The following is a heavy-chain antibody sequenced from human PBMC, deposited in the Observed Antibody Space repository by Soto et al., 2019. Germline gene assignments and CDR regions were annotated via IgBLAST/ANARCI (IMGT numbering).Heavy chain of an antibody. Sequence: SETLSLTCAVSGGSISSGGYSWSWIRQPPGKGLEWIGYIYYSGNTYYNPSLKSRLTISVDTSKNQFSLKLSSVTAADTAVYYCAREPSPDYDILTGSEPLYYGTDVWGQGTTVTVSS. J-gene: IGHJ6*02. CDR1: GGSISSGGYS. CDR2: IYYSGNT. V-gene: IGHV4-31*11. D-gene: IGHD3-9*01. CDR3: AREPSPDYDILTGSEPLYYGTDV.